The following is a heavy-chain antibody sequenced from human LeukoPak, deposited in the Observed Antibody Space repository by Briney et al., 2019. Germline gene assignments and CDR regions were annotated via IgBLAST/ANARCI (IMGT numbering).Heavy chain of an antibody. CDR1: GFTFSDTW. J-gene: IGHJ4*02. D-gene: IGHD2/OR15-2a*01. V-gene: IGHV3-74*01. CDR2: IRSDGSDT. CDR3: AKDGTSYYYIYY. Sequence: GGSLRLSCAASGFTFSDTWMHWVCQAPGEGLVWVSRIRSDGSDTRYAESVKGRFTISRDNAKNTLYLQMNSLRGDDTAVYYCAKDGTSYYYIYYWGQGTLVTVSS.